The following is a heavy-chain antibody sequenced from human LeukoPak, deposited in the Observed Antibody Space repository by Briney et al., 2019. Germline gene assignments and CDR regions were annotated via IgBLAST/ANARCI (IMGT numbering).Heavy chain of an antibody. V-gene: IGHV1-2*02. CDR3: ARGRMVATGWFDP. CDR2: INPNSGGT. J-gene: IGHJ5*02. D-gene: IGHD5-12*01. CDR1: GYTFTGYY. Sequence: ASVKVSCKASGYTFTGYYMHWVRQAPGQGLEWMGWINPNSGGTNYAQKFQGRVAMTRDTSISTAYMELSRLRSDDTAVYYCARGRMVATGWFDPWGQGTLVTVSS.